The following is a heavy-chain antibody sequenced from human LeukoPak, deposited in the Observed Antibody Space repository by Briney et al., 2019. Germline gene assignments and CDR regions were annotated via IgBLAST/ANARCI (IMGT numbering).Heavy chain of an antibody. Sequence: SVKVSCKASGGTFSSYAISWVRQGPGQGLELMGGTIPIFGTANYAQKFQGRVTITADESTSTAYMELSSLRSEDTAVYYCARGSHRYYGSGSYPSTPFDYWGQGTLVTVSS. CDR1: GGTFSSYA. J-gene: IGHJ4*02. V-gene: IGHV1-69*13. CDR3: ARGSHRYYGSGSYPSTPFDY. CDR2: TIPIFGTA. D-gene: IGHD3-10*01.